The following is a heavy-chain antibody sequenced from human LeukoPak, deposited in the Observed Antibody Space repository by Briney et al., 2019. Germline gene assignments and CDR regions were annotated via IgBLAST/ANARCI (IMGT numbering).Heavy chain of an antibody. J-gene: IGHJ6*02. V-gene: IGHV4-39*01. CDR1: GGSISSSSYY. CDR2: IYYSGST. Sequence: PSETLSLTCTVSGGSISSSSYYWGWIRQPPGKGLEWIGSIYYSGSTYYNPSLKSRVTISVDTSKNQFSLKLGSVTAADTAVYYCASPPGMDVWGQGTTVTVSS. CDR3: ASPPGMDV.